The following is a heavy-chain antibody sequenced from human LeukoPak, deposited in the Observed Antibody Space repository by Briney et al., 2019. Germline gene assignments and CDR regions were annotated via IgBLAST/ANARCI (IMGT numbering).Heavy chain of an antibody. CDR2: INHSGST. Sequence: PSETLSLTCAVYGGSFRGYYWSWIRQPPGKGLEWIGEINHSGSTNYNPSLKTRVTISVDTSKNQFSLKLSSVNAADTAVYYCARETKYYGSGSYFDYWGQGTLVTVSS. CDR1: GGSFRGYY. CDR3: ARETKYYGSGSYFDY. J-gene: IGHJ4*02. V-gene: IGHV4-34*01. D-gene: IGHD3-10*01.